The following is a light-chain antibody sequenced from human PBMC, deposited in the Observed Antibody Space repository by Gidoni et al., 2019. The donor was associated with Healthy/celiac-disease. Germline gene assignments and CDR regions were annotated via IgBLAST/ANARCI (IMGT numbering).Light chain of an antibody. CDR3: QQSYSTSST. CDR1: QSISSY. V-gene: IGKV1-39*01. J-gene: IGKJ2*01. Sequence: DIQITNSPSSLSASVGDRVTITCRASQSISSYLNWYKQKPGKAPKLLIYAASSLQSGVPSRFSGSGSGTDFTLTISSLQPEDFATYYCQQSYSTSSTFGQVTKLEIK. CDR2: AAS.